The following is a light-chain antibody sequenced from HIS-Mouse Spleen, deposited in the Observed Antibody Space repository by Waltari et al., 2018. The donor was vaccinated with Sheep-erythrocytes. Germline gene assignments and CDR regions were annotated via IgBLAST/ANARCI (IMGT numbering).Light chain of an antibody. V-gene: IGLV3-10*01. CDR3: YSTDSSGNHRV. Sequence: SYELTQPPSVSVSPGQTARIPCSGDALPKQYAYWYQQKSGQAPVLVIYEDSKRPSGIPGRVSGASSGTMATLTSSGAQVEDEADYYCYSTDSSGNHRVFGGGTKLTVL. CDR1: ALPKQY. CDR2: EDS. J-gene: IGLJ3*02.